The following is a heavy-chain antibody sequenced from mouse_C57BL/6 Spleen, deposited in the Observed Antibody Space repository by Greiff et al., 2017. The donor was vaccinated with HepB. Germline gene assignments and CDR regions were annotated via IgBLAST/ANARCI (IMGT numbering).Heavy chain of an antibody. D-gene: IGHD1-1*01. Sequence: EVKLQESVAELVRPGASVKLSCTASGFNIKNTYMHWVKQRPEQGLEWIGRIDPANGNTKYAPKVQGKATITADTSSNTAYLQLRSLTSEDTAIYYCDYYGSIYAMDYWGQGTSVTVSS. J-gene: IGHJ4*01. CDR3: DYYGSIYAMDY. CDR1: GFNIKNTY. V-gene: IGHV14-3*01. CDR2: IDPANGNT.